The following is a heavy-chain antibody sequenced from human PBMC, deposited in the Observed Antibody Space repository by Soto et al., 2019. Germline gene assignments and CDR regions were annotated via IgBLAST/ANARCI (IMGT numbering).Heavy chain of an antibody. CDR2: IIPILGIA. D-gene: IGHD6-13*01. CDR1: GGTFSSYT. J-gene: IGHJ4*02. CDR3: ARDSGFEGYGYFDY. Sequence: QVQLVQSGAEVKKPGSSVKVSCKASGGTFSSYTISWVRQAPGQGLEWMGRIIPILGIANYAQKFQGRVTITADKSTSTAYMELSSLRSEDTAVYSCARDSGFEGYGYFDYWGQGTLVTVSS. V-gene: IGHV1-69*08.